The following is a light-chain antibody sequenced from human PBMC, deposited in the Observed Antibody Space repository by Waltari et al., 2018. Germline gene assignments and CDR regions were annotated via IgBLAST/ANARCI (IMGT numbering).Light chain of an antibody. Sequence: DIQMTQSPSSVSASVGDTVTLTCRTSQSISNWVAWYQQKPGKAPNLLIYGASSLQSGVPPRFSGSRSGTDFTLTISGLQPEDFAKYFCQQTNSFPWTFGQGTKVEVK. J-gene: IGKJ1*01. CDR1: QSISNW. CDR2: GAS. CDR3: QQTNSFPWT. V-gene: IGKV1-12*01.